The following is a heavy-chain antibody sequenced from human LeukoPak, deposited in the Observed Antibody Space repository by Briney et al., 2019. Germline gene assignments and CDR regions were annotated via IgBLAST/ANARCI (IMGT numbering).Heavy chain of an antibody. J-gene: IGHJ6*03. Sequence: TGGSLRLSCVASGFTFNNYAMSWVRQAPGKWLEWVSTISNFDANTYYADSVKGRFTISRDNSKNTLYLQMNSLRAEDTAVYYCAKGMDDSSGYYFYYYYYMDVWGKGTTVTVSS. CDR1: GFTFNNYA. CDR3: AKGMDDSSGYYFYYYYYMDV. D-gene: IGHD3-22*01. CDR2: ISNFDANT. V-gene: IGHV3-23*01.